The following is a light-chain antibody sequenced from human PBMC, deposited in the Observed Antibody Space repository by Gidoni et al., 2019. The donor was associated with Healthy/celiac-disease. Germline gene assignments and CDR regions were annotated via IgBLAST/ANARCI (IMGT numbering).Light chain of an antibody. J-gene: IGLJ3*02. CDR1: NIGSKS. V-gene: IGLV3-21*02. CDR3: QVWDSSSDHPV. Sequence: SYVLTQPPSVSVAPGQTARITCGGNNIGSKSVHWYQQKPGQAPVLVVYDDSDRPSGIPKRFSGSNSGNTATLTISRVEAGDEADYYCQVWDSSSDHPVFGGGTKLTV. CDR2: DDS.